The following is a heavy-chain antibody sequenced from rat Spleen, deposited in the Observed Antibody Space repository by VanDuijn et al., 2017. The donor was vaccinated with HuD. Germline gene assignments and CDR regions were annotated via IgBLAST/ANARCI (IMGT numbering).Heavy chain of an antibody. D-gene: IGHD3-4*01. CDR3: ARHLSRTPYYFDY. CDR1: GFTFSDYY. J-gene: IGHJ2*01. V-gene: IGHV5-29*01. Sequence: EVQLVESDGGLVQPGRSLKLSCAASGFTFSDYYMAWVRQAPTKGLEWVATISYDGSSTYYRDSVKGRFTIYRDNAKSTLYLQMDSLRSEDTATYYCARHLSRTPYYFDYWGQGVMVTVSS. CDR2: ISYDGSST.